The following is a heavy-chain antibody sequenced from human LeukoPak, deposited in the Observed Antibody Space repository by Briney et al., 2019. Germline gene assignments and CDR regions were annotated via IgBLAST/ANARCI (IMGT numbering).Heavy chain of an antibody. D-gene: IGHD3-10*01. J-gene: IGHJ4*02. V-gene: IGHV1-69*01. CDR3: AREYGSGSYREIQFDY. CDR2: IIPIFGTA. Sequence: SVKVSCKVSGGTFSSYAISWVRQAPGQGLEWMGGIIPIFGTANYAQKFQGRVTITADESTSTAYMELSSLRSEDTAVYYCAREYGSGSYREIQFDYWGQGTLVTVSS. CDR1: GGTFSSYA.